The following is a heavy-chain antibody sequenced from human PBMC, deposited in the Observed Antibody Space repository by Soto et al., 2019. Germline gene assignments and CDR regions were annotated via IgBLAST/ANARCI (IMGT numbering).Heavy chain of an antibody. J-gene: IGHJ4*02. Sequence: QITLKESGPTLVKPTQTLTLTCTFSGFSLSTSGVAVGWIRQPPGKALEWLALIYWDDDQRYSPSLKSRLTITKDTAKNQVALTMTNMDPVHTATFYCARRAVSAFGYWGQGTLVTVSS. CDR1: GFSLSTSGVA. D-gene: IGHD3-10*01. V-gene: IGHV2-5*02. CDR2: IYWDDDQ. CDR3: ARRAVSAFGY.